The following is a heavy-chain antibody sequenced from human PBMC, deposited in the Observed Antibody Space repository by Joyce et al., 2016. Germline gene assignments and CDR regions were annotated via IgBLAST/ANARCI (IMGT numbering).Heavy chain of an antibody. CDR2: VYPGDPDT. V-gene: IGHV5-51*01. Sequence: KPGESLKISCKASGYSFTNYWIGWARQMPGKGLEWMGLVYPGDPDTKYSPSFQGQVTISADKSITTAYLQWSSLKASDTAMYYCVRLSGDGYNLFDYWGQGTLVTVSS. CDR3: VRLSGDGYNLFDY. J-gene: IGHJ4*02. CDR1: GYSFTNYW. D-gene: IGHD5-24*01.